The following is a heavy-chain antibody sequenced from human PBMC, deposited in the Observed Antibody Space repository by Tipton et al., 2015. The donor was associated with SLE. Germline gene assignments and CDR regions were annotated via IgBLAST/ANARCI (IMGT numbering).Heavy chain of an antibody. CDR1: GGSISSGSYY. D-gene: IGHD5-24*01. CDR3: ARDAPSERWLQLHAFDI. Sequence: TLSLTCTVSGGSISSGSYYWSWIRQPPGKGLEWIGYIYYSGSTYYNPSLESRVTISVDTSKNQFSLKLSSVTAADTAVFYCARDAPSERWLQLHAFDIWGLGTMVTVSS. V-gene: IGHV4-61*01. CDR2: IYYSGST. J-gene: IGHJ3*02.